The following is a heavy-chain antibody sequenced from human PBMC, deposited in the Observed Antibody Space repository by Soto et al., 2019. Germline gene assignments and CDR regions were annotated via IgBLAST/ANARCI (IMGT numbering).Heavy chain of an antibody. CDR2: INPNNGDT. Sequence: QVQLVQAGAEVKKPGASVKVSCKASGYTFTGYYLHWVRQAPGQGLEWMGWINPNNGDTNYAQKFQGRVTMTRDSTIRVDYMDLSRLRSADTAVYFCVRARRYYDDRSAYDYWGQGSLVTVSS. CDR1: GYTFTGYY. CDR3: VRARRYYDDRSAYDY. V-gene: IGHV1-2*02. D-gene: IGHD3-22*01. J-gene: IGHJ4*02.